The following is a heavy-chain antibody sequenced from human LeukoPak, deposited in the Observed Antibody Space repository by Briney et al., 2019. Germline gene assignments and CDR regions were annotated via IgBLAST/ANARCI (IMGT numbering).Heavy chain of an antibody. D-gene: IGHD1-26*01. J-gene: IGHJ4*01. CDR3: AKDQSRVGASDPFDY. CDR1: GFTFSSCA. CDR2: ISGSGATT. V-gene: IGHV3-23*01. Sequence: GGSLRLSCEASGFTFSSCAMTWVRQTAGKGLEWVSSISGSGATTYYADSVKGRFTISRDNSNNTLYLQMNNLRAEDTAIYYCAKDQSRVGASDPFDYWGHGVLVTVSS.